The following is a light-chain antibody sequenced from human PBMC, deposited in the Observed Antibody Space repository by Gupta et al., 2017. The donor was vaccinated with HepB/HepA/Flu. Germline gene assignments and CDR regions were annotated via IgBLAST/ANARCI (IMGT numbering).Light chain of an antibody. CDR1: QSVSGSS. V-gene: IGKV3-20*01. CDR2: GAS. J-gene: IGKJ2*04. Sequence: EIVLTQSPGTLSLSPGERATLSCRASQSVSGSSLAWYQQKPGQAPRLLIYGASTRATGIPDRFSGSGSGTDFTLTISRLEPEDFAVYYCQQYGSSPMCSFGQWTKLEIK. CDR3: QQYGSSPMCS.